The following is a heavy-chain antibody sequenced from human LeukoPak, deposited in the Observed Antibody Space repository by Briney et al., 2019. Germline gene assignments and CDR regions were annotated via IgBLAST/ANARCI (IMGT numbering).Heavy chain of an antibody. V-gene: IGHV1-2*02. CDR2: INPNSGGT. D-gene: IGHD6-19*01. CDR1: GYTFTGYY. J-gene: IGHJ4*02. CDR3: AREGNRVVAGFNFDY. Sequence: ASVKVSCKASGYTFTGYYMHWVRQAPGQGLEWMGWINPNSGGTNYAQKFQGRVTMTRDTSISTAYMELSRLRSDDTAVYYCAREGNRVVAGFNFDYWGQGTLVTVSS.